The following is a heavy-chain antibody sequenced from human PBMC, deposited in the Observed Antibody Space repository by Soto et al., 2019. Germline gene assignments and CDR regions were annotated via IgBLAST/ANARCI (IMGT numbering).Heavy chain of an antibody. CDR3: ARQLACSGGSCYSSEFFY. D-gene: IGHD2-15*01. CDR2: IYYSGST. J-gene: IGHJ4*02. V-gene: IGHV4-39*01. CDR1: GGSISSSSYY. Sequence: SETLSLTCTVSGGSISSSSYYWGWIRQPPGKGLEWIGSIYYSGSTYYNPSLKSRVTISVDTSKNQFSLKLSSVTAADTAVYYCARQLACSGGSCYSSEFFYWGQGTLVTVSS.